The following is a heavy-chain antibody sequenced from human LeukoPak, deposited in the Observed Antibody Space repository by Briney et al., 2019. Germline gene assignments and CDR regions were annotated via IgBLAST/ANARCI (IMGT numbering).Heavy chain of an antibody. V-gene: IGHV3-64D*06. Sequence: PGGSLRLSCSASGFPFSSYAMHWVRQAPGKGLEYVSTISNNGGSTYYADSVKGRFTISRDNSKNTLYLQMSSLRAEDTAVYYCVKDISGTYSFDYWGQGTLVTVSS. CDR1: GFPFSSYA. CDR2: ISNNGGST. J-gene: IGHJ4*02. CDR3: VKDISGTYSFDY. D-gene: IGHD1-26*01.